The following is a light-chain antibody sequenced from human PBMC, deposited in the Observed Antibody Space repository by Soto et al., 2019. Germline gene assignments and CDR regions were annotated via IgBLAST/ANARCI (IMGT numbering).Light chain of an antibody. Sequence: QSALTQPASVSGSPGQSITISCTGTSSDVGSYDLVSWYQQHPGKAPKLIIYDVSKRPSGVSNRFSGSKSGNTASLTISGLQAEAEADYNCCSFAGSSNFWVFGGGTKLTVL. CDR3: CSFAGSSNFWV. CDR1: SSDVGSYDL. CDR2: DVS. V-gene: IGLV2-23*02. J-gene: IGLJ3*02.